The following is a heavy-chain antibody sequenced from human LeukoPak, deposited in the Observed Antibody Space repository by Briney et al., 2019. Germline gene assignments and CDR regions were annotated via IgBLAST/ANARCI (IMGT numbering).Heavy chain of an antibody. D-gene: IGHD3-3*01. Sequence: GASVKVSCKASGFTFPNSAMQWVRQARGQRLEWIGWIVLGAGNTVYSHKFHDRVTITRDISTNTAYTELSSLKSEDTAVYYCAAQRGASLHDFWSTRLFDPWGQGTLVTVSS. V-gene: IGHV1-58*02. CDR2: IVLGAGNT. CDR3: AAQRGASLHDFWSTRLFDP. CDR1: GFTFPNSA. J-gene: IGHJ5*02.